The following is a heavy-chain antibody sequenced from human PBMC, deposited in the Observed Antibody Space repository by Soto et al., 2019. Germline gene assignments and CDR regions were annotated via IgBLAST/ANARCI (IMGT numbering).Heavy chain of an antibody. Sequence: GGSLRLSCAASGFTFSSYSMNWVHQAPGKGLEWVSYISSSSSTIYYADSVKGRFIISRDNAKNSLYLQMNSLRAEDTAVYYCARDRVMTTVTYFDYWGQGTLVTVSS. V-gene: IGHV3-48*01. D-gene: IGHD4-17*01. CDR3: ARDRVMTTVTYFDY. J-gene: IGHJ4*02. CDR1: GFTFSSYS. CDR2: ISSSSSTI.